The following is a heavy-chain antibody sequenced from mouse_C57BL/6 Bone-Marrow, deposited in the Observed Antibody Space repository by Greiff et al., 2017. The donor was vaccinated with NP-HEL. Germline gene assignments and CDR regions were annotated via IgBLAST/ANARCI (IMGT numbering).Heavy chain of an antibody. D-gene: IGHD2-4*01. CDR1: GYTFTSYG. V-gene: IGHV1-81*01. Sequence: QVQLQQSGAELARPGASVKLSCKASGYTFTSYGISWVKQRTGQGLEWIGEIYPRSGNTYYNEKFKGKATLTADKSSSTAYMELRSLTSEDSAVYFCARSGDYDWAWFAYGGQGTLVTVSA. CDR2: IYPRSGNT. J-gene: IGHJ3*01. CDR3: ARSGDYDWAWFAY.